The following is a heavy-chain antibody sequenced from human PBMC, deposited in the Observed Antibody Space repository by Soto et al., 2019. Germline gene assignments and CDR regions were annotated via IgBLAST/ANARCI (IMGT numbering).Heavy chain of an antibody. J-gene: IGHJ4*02. CDR1: GFTIASSA. Sequence: EVQLLESGGGLVQPGGSLRLSCAASGFTIASSAMNWVRQAPGKGLEWVSTISRGGDFTYYAHSVKGRFTIPRDNSKNTLYLQMNSLRAEDTAVYYCASPWELRDYFDYWGQGTLVTVSS. V-gene: IGHV3-23*01. CDR2: ISRGGDFT. D-gene: IGHD1-26*01. CDR3: ASPWELRDYFDY.